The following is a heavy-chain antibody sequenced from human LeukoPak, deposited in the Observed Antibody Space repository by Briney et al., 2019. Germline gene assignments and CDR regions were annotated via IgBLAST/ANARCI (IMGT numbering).Heavy chain of an antibody. V-gene: IGHV3-23*01. D-gene: IGHD5-24*01. CDR2: ISYTGANT. J-gene: IGHJ3*01. CDR3: ARDIQLST. Sequence: GGSLRLSCAASRLTFSGTAMSWGRQAPGEGLEWVSLISYTGANTYYTDSVRGRFTISRDNSKDTLFLQMNSLRAEDTAIYYSARDIQLSTWGLGTMVTVSS. CDR1: RLTFSGTA.